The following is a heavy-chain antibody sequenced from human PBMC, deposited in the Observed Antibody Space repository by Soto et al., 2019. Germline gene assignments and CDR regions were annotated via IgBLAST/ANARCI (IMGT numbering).Heavy chain of an antibody. D-gene: IGHD1-26*01. CDR2: IYYSGST. Sequence: SETLPLTCTVSGGSIRSYYWSWIRQPPGKGLEYIGYIYYSGSTNYNPSLKSRVTISVDTSKKQFSLKLSSVTAADTAVYYCARELYSGSCTNWFDTWGQGTLVTLSS. V-gene: IGHV4-59*01. J-gene: IGHJ5*01. CDR3: ARELYSGSCTNWFDT. CDR1: GGSIRSYY.